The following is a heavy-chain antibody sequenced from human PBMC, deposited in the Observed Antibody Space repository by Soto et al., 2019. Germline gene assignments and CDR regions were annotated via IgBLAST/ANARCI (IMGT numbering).Heavy chain of an antibody. CDR3: ARRRGTTFDY. D-gene: IGHD1-7*01. CDR1: GGSISSSSYY. V-gene: IGHV4-39*01. J-gene: IGHJ4*02. CDR2: IYYSGST. Sequence: QLQLQESGPGLVKPSETLSLTCTVSGGSISSSSYYWGWIRQPPGKGLEWIGRIYYSGSTYYNPSLTSRVTISVDTSKNQFSLKLSSVTAADTAVYYCARRRGTTFDYWGQGTLVTVSS.